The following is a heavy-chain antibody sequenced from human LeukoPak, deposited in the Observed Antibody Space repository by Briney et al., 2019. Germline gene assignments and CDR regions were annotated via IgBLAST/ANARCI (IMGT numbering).Heavy chain of an antibody. V-gene: IGHV1-2*02. CDR1: GVMFISNY. J-gene: IGHJ4*02. D-gene: IGHD1-14*01. Sequence: ASVKVSCKTSGVMFISNYIFWVRQAPGQGLEWVGWINPTNGDTDSAEKVKGRVTLTRDTATTTAYLELGHLRPDDKAVYYCAFGTLRGLKYWGQGSLVTVSS. CDR3: AFGTLRGLKY. CDR2: INPTNGDT.